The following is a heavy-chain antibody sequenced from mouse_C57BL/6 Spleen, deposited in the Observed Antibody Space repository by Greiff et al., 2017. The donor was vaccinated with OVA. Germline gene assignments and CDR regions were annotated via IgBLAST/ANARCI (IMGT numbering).Heavy chain of an antibody. CDR3: ARNCGRSYWYFDV. J-gene: IGHJ1*03. D-gene: IGHD4-1*01. Sequence: QVQLQQPGAELVKPGASVKLSCKASGYTFTSYWMHWVKQRPGRGLEWIGRIDPNSGGTKYNEKFKSKATLTVDKPSSTAYMQLSSLTSEDSAVYYCARNCGRSYWYFDVCGTGTTFTVSS. CDR1: GYTFTSYW. V-gene: IGHV1-72*01. CDR2: IDPNSGGT.